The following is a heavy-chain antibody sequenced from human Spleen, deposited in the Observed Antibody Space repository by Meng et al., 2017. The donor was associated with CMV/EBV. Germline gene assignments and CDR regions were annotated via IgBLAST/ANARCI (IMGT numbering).Heavy chain of an antibody. V-gene: IGHV4-34*01. CDR3: ASKRGSYSLGY. J-gene: IGHJ4*02. CDR2: INHSGST. Sequence: LTCAVYGGSFSGYYWSWIRQPPGKGLEWIGEINHSGSTNYNPSLKSRVTISVDTSKNQFSLKLSSVTAADTAVYYCASKRGSYSLGYWGQGTLVTVSS. CDR1: GGSFSGYY. D-gene: IGHD1-26*01.